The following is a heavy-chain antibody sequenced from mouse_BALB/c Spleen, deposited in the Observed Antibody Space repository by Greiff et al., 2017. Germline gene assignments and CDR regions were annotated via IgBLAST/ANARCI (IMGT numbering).Heavy chain of an antibody. J-gene: IGHJ4*01. CDR2: ISSGSSTI. CDR3: ARSGYGNPYAMDY. V-gene: IGHV5-17*02. CDR1: GFTFSSFG. D-gene: IGHD2-1*01. Sequence: EVQLQESGGGLVQPGGSRKLSCAASGFTFSSFGMHWVRQAPEKGLEWVAYISSGSSTIYYADTVKGRFTISRDNPKNTLFLQMTSLRSEDTAMYYCARSGYGNPYAMDYWGQGTSVTVSS.